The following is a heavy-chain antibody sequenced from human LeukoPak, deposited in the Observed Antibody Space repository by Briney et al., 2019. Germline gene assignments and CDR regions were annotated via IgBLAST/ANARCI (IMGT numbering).Heavy chain of an antibody. D-gene: IGHD5-18*01. CDR3: ARGYVYNVDTAMVTVEGGAFDI. CDR2: VYYTGTT. Sequence: PSETLSLTCTVSGGSISSSSYYWGWIRQPPGKGLEWLGYVYYTGTTYYSPSLKSRLTISVDTSKNQFSLKLSSVTAADTAVYYCARGYVYNVDTAMVTVEGGAFDIWGQGTMVTVSS. CDR1: GGSISSSSYY. V-gene: IGHV4-39*07. J-gene: IGHJ3*02.